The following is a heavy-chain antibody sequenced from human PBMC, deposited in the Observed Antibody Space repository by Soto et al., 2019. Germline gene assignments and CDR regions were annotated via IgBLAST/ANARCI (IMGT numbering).Heavy chain of an antibody. CDR2: ISAHNGNT. V-gene: IGHV1-18*01. CDR3: ARVRYGDY. D-gene: IGHD1-1*01. J-gene: IGHJ4*02. CDR1: GYTFTSYG. Sequence: QVHLVQSGAEVKKPGASVKVSCKASGYTFTSYGITGVRQAPGQGLEWMGWISAHNGNTDYAQKLQGRVIVTRDTSTSTAYMELRSLRSDDTAVYYCARVRYGDYWGQGALVTVAS.